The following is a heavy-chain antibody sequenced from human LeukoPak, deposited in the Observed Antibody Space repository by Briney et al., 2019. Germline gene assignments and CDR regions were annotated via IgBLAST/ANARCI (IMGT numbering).Heavy chain of an antibody. D-gene: IGHD2-21*01. CDR3: ARGTYPLDY. CDR1: GFTFSSYS. Sequence: PGGSLRLSCAASGFTFSSYSMNWVRQAPGKGLEWVSRISPDGTTTTYADSVKGRFTISRDNAKSTVYLQMNSLRAEDTALYYCARGTYPLDYWGQGTLVTVSS. CDR2: ISPDGTTT. J-gene: IGHJ4*02. V-gene: IGHV3-74*01.